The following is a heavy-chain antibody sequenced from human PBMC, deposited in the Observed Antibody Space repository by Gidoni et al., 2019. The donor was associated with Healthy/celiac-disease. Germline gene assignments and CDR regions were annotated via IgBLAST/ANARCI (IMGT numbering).Heavy chain of an antibody. D-gene: IGHD6-13*01. CDR1: GYTFTSYY. CDR2: INPSGGST. Sequence: QVQLVQSGAEVKKPGASAKVSCKASGYTFTSYYMHWVRQAPGQGLEWMGIINPSGGSTSYAQKFQGRVTMTRDTSTSTVYMELSSLRSEDTAVYYCARERRPAAAGTKGWFDPWGQGTLVTVSS. J-gene: IGHJ5*02. CDR3: ARERRPAAAGTKGWFDP. V-gene: IGHV1-46*01.